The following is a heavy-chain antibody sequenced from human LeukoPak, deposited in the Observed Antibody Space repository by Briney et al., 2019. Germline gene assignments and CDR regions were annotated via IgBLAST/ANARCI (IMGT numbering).Heavy chain of an antibody. D-gene: IGHD5-18*01. CDR3: ATYRQVLLPFES. CDR2: ISSSGSTI. Sequence: GGSLRLSCAASGFTFSSYSMNWVRQAPGKGLEWVSSISSSGSTIYYADSVRGRFTISRDNSKSTLSLQMNSLRVEDTAIYYCATYRQVLLPFESWGQGTLVTVSS. J-gene: IGHJ4*02. CDR1: GFTFSSYS. V-gene: IGHV3-21*04.